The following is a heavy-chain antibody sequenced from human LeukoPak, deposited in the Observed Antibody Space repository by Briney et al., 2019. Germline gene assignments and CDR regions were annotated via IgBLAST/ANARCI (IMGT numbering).Heavy chain of an antibody. Sequence: PSETLSLTCAVYGGSFSGYYWSWIRQPPGKGLEWIGEINHSGSTNYNPSLKSRVTISVDTSKNQFSLKLSSVTAADTAVYYCARVISGLLWFGELPPHHYFDYWGQGTLVTVSS. CDR1: GGSFSGYY. J-gene: IGHJ4*02. V-gene: IGHV4-34*01. CDR3: ARVISGLLWFGELPPHHYFDY. CDR2: INHSGST. D-gene: IGHD3-10*01.